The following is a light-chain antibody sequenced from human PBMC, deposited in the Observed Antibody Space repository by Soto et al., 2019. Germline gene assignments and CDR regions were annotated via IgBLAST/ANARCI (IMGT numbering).Light chain of an antibody. V-gene: IGKV1-27*01. Sequence: DIQMTQSPSSLSAYLGDRVTITCRASQGISNYLAWYQQKPGRLPKLLLFGASTLPSGVPARFSGSGSGTLFTLTINGLLPEDVATYYCQKYDRAPFTFGPGTKMDFK. CDR1: QGISNY. CDR3: QKYDRAPFT. CDR2: GAS. J-gene: IGKJ3*01.